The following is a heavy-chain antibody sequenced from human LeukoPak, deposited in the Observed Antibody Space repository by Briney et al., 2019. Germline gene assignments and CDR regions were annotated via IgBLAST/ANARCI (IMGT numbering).Heavy chain of an antibody. CDR1: GGSISSYY. Sequence: SETLSLTCTVSGGSISSYYWSWIRQPAGKGLEWIGRIYTSGSTNYNPSLKSRVTMSVDTSKNQFSLKLSSVTARDTAVDYWARDKISAAGMDYFDYWGQGTLVTVSS. D-gene: IGHD6-13*01. CDR2: IYTSGST. CDR3: ARDKISAAGMDYFDY. V-gene: IGHV4-4*07. J-gene: IGHJ4*02.